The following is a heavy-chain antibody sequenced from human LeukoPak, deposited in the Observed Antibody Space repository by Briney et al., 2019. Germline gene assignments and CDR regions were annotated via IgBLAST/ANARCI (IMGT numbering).Heavy chain of an antibody. CDR1: GGSISSSNC. CDR2: IYHSGST. Sequence: SGTLSLTCAVSGGSISSSNCWSWVRQPPGKGLEWIGEIYHSGSTKYNPSLKSRVTISVDKSKNQFSLKLSSVTAADTAVYYCARTAMAKSYYYMDVWGKGTTVTVSS. V-gene: IGHV4-4*02. CDR3: ARTAMAKSYYYMDV. J-gene: IGHJ6*03. D-gene: IGHD5-18*01.